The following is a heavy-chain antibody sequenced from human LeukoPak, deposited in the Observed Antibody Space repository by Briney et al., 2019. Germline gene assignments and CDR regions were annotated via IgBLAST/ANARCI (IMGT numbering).Heavy chain of an antibody. J-gene: IGHJ3*02. CDR2: ISWNSGSI. V-gene: IGHV3-9*01. Sequence: GRSLRLSCAASGFTFDDYAMHWVRQAPAKDLEWVSGISWNSGSIDYADSVKCRFTISRDNAKNYLYLQMNSLRAEDTALYYCAKDCGGDCHSPYAFDIWGQGTMVTVSS. CDR3: AKDCGGDCHSPYAFDI. CDR1: GFTFDDYA. D-gene: IGHD2-21*02.